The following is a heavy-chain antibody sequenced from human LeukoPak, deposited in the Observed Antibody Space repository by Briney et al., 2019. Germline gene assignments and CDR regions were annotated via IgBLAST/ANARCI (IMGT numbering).Heavy chain of an antibody. V-gene: IGHV1-69*04. CDR2: IIPILGIA. Sequence: GASVKVSCKASGGTFSSYAISWVRQAPGQGLEWMGRIIPILGIANYAQKFQGRVTITADKSTSTAYMELSSLRSEDTAVYYCARGPLAIAVAPGWFDPWGQGTLVTVSS. CDR3: ARGPLAIAVAPGWFDP. D-gene: IGHD6-19*01. CDR1: GGTFSSYA. J-gene: IGHJ5*02.